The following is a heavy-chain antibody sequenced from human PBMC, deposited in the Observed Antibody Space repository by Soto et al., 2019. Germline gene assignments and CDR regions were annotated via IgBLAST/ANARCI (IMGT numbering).Heavy chain of an antibody. D-gene: IGHD4-4*01. V-gene: IGHV3-23*01. CDR2: ISYSGGST. CDR3: AKVPTGEMATVFQAFDI. CDR1: KFTFSNYA. J-gene: IGHJ3*02. Sequence: LRLSCVASKFTFSNYAMSWVRQAPGKGLEWVSAISYSGGSTYYADSVRGRFTISRDNSKNTLYLQMNSLRDEDTAVYYCAKVPTGEMATVFQAFDIWGQGTMVTVSS.